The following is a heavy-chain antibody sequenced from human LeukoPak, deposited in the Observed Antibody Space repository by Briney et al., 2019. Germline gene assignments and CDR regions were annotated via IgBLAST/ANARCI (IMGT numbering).Heavy chain of an antibody. CDR3: AKDRRFLEWLLGAEYFQH. CDR2: ISGSGGST. CDR1: GFTFSSYA. V-gene: IGHV3-23*01. Sequence: GGSLRLSCAASGFTFSSYAMSWVRRAPGRGLEWVSAISGSGGSTYYADSVKGRFTISRDNSKNTLYLQMNSLRAEDTAVYYCAKDRRFLEWLLGAEYFQHWGQGTLVTVSS. D-gene: IGHD3-3*01. J-gene: IGHJ1*01.